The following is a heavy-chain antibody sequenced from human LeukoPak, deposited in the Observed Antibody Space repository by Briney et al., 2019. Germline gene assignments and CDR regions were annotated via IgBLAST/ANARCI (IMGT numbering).Heavy chain of an antibody. D-gene: IGHD5-12*01. CDR3: ARGPHVVARYYYYGMDV. CDR1: GGSFSGYY. Sequence: SETLSLTCAVYGGSFSGYYWSWIRQPPGKGLEWIGEINHSGSTNYNPSLKSRVTISLDTSKNQFSLKLSSVSAADTAVYYCARGPHVVARYYYYGMDVWGQGTTVTVSS. J-gene: IGHJ6*02. V-gene: IGHV4-34*01. CDR2: INHSGST.